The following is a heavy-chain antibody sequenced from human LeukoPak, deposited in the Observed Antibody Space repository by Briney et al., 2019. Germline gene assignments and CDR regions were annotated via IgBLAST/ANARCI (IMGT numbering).Heavy chain of an antibody. CDR2: IYHSGST. CDR3: AGAYYYGSGSWFDY. Sequence: SETLSLTCAVSGYSISSGYYWGWIRQPPGKGLEWIGSIYHSGSTYYNPSLKSRVTISVDTSKNQFSLKLSSVTAADTAVYYCAGAYYYGSGSWFDYWGQGTLVTVSS. V-gene: IGHV4-38-2*01. J-gene: IGHJ4*02. CDR1: GYSISSGYY. D-gene: IGHD3-10*01.